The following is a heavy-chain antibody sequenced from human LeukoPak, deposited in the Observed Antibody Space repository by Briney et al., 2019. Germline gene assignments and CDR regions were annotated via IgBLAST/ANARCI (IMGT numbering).Heavy chain of an antibody. Sequence: PSETLSLTCTVSGGSISSSSYYWGWIRQPPGEGLEWIGTIYYSGTTYYNPSLGSRVTISLDTSKNQFSLKLTSVTAADTAVYYCARRSTKENGFDFRGQGTLVTVSS. J-gene: IGHJ4*02. CDR2: IYYSGTT. CDR3: ARRSTKENGFDF. D-gene: IGHD1-1*01. V-gene: IGHV4-39*01. CDR1: GGSISSSSYY.